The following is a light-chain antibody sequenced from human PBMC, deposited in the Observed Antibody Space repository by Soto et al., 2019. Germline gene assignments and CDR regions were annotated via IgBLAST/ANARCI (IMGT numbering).Light chain of an antibody. Sequence: QSVLTQPPSVSGAPGQRVTISCTGSSSNIGAGYDVHWYQQLPGTAPKLLIYGNSNRPSGVPDRFSGSKSGTSASLAITGLQAEDEADYYCQSSDSSLSGSVFRGGTK. CDR1: SSNIGAGYD. J-gene: IGLJ2*01. CDR3: QSSDSSLSGSV. V-gene: IGLV1-40*01. CDR2: GNS.